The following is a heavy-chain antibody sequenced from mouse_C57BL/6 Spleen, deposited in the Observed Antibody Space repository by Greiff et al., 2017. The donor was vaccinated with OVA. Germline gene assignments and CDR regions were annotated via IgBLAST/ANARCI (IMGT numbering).Heavy chain of an antibody. V-gene: IGHV14-4*01. J-gene: IGHJ3*01. CDR2: IDPENGDT. CDR3: TAYSNWAY. CDR1: GFNIKDDY. D-gene: IGHD2-5*01. Sequence: QLQQSGAELVRPGASVKLSCTASGFNIKDDYMHWVKQRPEQGLEWIGWIDPENGDTEYASKFQGKATITADTSSNTAYLQLSSLTSEDTAVYYGTAYSNWAYWGQGTLVTVSA.